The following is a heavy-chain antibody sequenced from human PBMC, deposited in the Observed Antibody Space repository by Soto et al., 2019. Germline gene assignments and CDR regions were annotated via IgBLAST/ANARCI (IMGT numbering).Heavy chain of an antibody. V-gene: IGHV1-18*04. CDR3: ARDRERITRILPGITSDY. J-gene: IGHJ4*02. D-gene: IGHD3-22*01. Sequence: ASVKGSCKASGYTFTSYGISWVRQAPGQGLEWMGWISAYNGNTNYAQKLQGRVTMTTDTSTSTAYMELRSLRSDDTAVYYCARDRERITRILPGITSDYWAQGPLLTVSS. CDR2: ISAYNGNT. CDR1: GYTFTSYG.